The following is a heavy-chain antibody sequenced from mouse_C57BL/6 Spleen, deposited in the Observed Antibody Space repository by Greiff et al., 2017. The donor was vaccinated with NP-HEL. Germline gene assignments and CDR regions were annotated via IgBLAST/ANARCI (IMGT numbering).Heavy chain of an antibody. J-gene: IGHJ2*01. Sequence: QVQLQQSGAELVRPGPSVKLSCKASGYTFTSYWMHWVKQRPGQGLEWIGVIDPSDSYTNYNQKFKGKATLTVDTSSSTAYMQLSSLTSEDSAVYYCAITTVVAPFDYWGQGTTLTVSS. CDR3: AITTVVAPFDY. V-gene: IGHV1-59*01. CDR1: GYTFTSYW. CDR2: IDPSDSYT. D-gene: IGHD1-1*01.